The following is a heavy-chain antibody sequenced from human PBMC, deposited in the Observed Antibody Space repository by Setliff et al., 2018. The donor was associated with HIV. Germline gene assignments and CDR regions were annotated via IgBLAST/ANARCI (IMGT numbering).Heavy chain of an antibody. CDR1: GYSISSGYY. CDR2: IYYSGRT. CDR3: ARLTTTYYYDSSAYYHPV. D-gene: IGHD3-22*01. V-gene: IGHV4-38-2*02. J-gene: IGHJ4*02. Sequence: SETLSLTCTVSGYSISSGYYWGWIRQPPGKGLEWIGSIYYSGRTYYNPSLKSRVTISVDTSKNQFSLKLSSVTAADTAVFYCARLTTTYYYDSSAYYHPVWGQGTLVTVSS.